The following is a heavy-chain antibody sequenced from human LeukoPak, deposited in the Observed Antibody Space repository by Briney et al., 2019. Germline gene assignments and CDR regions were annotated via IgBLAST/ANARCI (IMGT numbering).Heavy chain of an antibody. V-gene: IGHV4-34*01. CDR3: ARGGYCTNGVCYWYSRSYYYFDY. D-gene: IGHD2-8*01. CDR1: GGSFSGYY. J-gene: IGHJ4*02. CDR2: INHSGST. Sequence: SETLSLTCAVYGGSFSGYYWSWMREPRGKGLEWIGEINHSGSTTYNPSLKSRVTISVDTSKDQFSLKLSSVTAADTAVYYCARGGYCTNGVCYWYSRSYYYFDYWGQGTLVTVSS.